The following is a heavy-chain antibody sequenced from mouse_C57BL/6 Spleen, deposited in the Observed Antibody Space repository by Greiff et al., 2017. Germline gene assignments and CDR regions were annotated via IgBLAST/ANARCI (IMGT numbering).Heavy chain of an antibody. CDR1: GFSLTSYG. Sequence: VQLQQSGPGLVQPSQSLSITCTVSGFSLTSYGVHWVRQSPGKGLEWLGVIWRGGSTDYNAAFMSRLSITKDNSKGQVFFKMNSLQADDTAIYYCAKPRDGYDAMDYWGQGTSVTVSS. J-gene: IGHJ4*01. CDR2: IWRGGST. D-gene: IGHD2-3*01. V-gene: IGHV2-5*01. CDR3: AKPRDGYDAMDY.